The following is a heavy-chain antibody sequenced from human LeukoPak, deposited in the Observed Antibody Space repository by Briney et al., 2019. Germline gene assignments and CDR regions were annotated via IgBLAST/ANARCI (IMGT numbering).Heavy chain of an antibody. Sequence: SETLSLTCTVSGGAISSGGYSWSWIRQHPGKGLEWIGYIYYSGSTYYNPSLKSRVTISVDTSKNQFSLKLSSVTAADTAVYYCARDPQTRYCSGGSCPNDAFDIWGRGTMVTVSS. CDR1: GGAISSGGYS. D-gene: IGHD2-15*01. CDR3: ARDPQTRYCSGGSCPNDAFDI. J-gene: IGHJ3*02. CDR2: IYYSGST. V-gene: IGHV4-31*03.